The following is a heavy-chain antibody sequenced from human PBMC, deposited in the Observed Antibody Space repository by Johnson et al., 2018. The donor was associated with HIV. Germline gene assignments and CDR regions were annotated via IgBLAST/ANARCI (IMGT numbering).Heavy chain of an antibody. CDR3: TAVSYSDAFDI. Sequence: QLVESGGGLVKPGGSLRLSCAASGFTFSNAWMSWVRQAPGKGLEWVGRIKSKTDGGTTDYAAPVKGRFTISREDSKNTLYLQMNSLKTEDTAVYYCTAVSYSDAFDIWGQGTMVTVSS. V-gene: IGHV3-15*01. D-gene: IGHD1-26*01. J-gene: IGHJ3*02. CDR1: GFTFSNAW. CDR2: IKSKTDGGTT.